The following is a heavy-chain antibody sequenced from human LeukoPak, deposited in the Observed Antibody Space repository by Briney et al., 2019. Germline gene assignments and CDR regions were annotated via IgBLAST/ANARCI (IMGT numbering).Heavy chain of an antibody. D-gene: IGHD5-18*01. CDR2: IYYSGST. Sequence: SETLSLTCTVSGGSISSYYWSWIRQPPGKGLEWIGYIYYSGSTYYNPSLKSRVTISVDTSKNQFSLKLSSVTAADTAVYYCARGYSYGYGVDYWGQGPLVTVSS. CDR1: GGSISSYY. CDR3: ARGYSYGYGVDY. V-gene: IGHV4-59*12. J-gene: IGHJ4*02.